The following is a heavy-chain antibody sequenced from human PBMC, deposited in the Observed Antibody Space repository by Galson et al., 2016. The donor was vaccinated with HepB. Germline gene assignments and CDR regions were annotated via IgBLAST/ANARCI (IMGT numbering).Heavy chain of an antibody. CDR2: VDTGNGDT. D-gene: IGHD6-19*01. V-gene: IGHV1-3*04. CDR3: AKGWDSGRHYDY. CDR1: GYTFTSHL. J-gene: IGHJ4*02. Sequence: SVKVSCKASGYTFTSHLIYWVRQAPGQGLEWLGWVDTGNGDTRSSQEFQDRVTFTRDTSSNKAYMELTSPRSEDTAVYYCAKGWDSGRHYDYWGQGTLVTVSS.